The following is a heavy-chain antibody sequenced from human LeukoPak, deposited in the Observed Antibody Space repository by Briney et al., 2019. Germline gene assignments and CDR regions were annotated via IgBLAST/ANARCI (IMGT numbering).Heavy chain of an antibody. CDR3: TRGAGERRLLWFGEPTWEVYNWFDP. D-gene: IGHD3-10*01. CDR2: INHSGST. V-gene: IGHV4-34*01. Sequence: SETLSLTCAVYGGSFSGYYWSWIRQPPGQGLEWIGEINHSGSTNYNPCHKSRFTISVHTSKNQFSLKLSSVTAADTAVYYCTRGAGERRLLWFGEPTWEVYNWFDPWGQGTLVTVSS. J-gene: IGHJ5*02. CDR1: GGSFSGYY.